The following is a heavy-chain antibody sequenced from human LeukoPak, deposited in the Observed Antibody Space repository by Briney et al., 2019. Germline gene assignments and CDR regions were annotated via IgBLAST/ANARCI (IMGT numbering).Heavy chain of an antibody. CDR3: ARDLEDGMGSGYPRSPYYYGMDV. CDR1: GFTFSSYS. Sequence: GGSLRLSCAASGFTFSSYSMNWVRQAPGEGREWVSSISSSSSYIYYADSVKGRFTISRDNAKNSLYLQMNSLRAEDTAVYYCARDLEDGMGSGYPRSPYYYGMDVWGQGTTVTVSS. J-gene: IGHJ6*02. D-gene: IGHD3-22*01. CDR2: ISSSSSYI. V-gene: IGHV3-21*01.